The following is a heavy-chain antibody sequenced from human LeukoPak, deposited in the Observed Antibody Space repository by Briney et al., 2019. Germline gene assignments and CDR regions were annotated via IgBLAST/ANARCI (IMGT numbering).Heavy chain of an antibody. CDR2: INPSGGST. V-gene: IGHV1-46*01. CDR3: ARGLPIVVVVAATPGLDY. D-gene: IGHD2-15*01. CDR1: GYTFTSYY. Sequence: ASVKVSCKASGYTFTSYYMHWVRQAPGQGLEWMGIINPSGGSTSYAQKFQGRVTMTRDTSTSTVYMGLSSLRSEDTAVYYCARGLPIVVVVAATPGLDYWGQGTLVTVSS. J-gene: IGHJ4*02.